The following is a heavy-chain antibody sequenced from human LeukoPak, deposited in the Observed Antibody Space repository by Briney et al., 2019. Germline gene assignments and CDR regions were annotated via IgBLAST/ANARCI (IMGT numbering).Heavy chain of an antibody. V-gene: IGHV3-21*01. D-gene: IGHD3-16*01. Sequence: GGSLKLSCAASGLPFSRYSMNWVRQAPGEGPEWVSSITSSSSNKDYVDSVKGRFTVSRDNAKNSLYLQMDSLRVEDTAVYYCARDPPSRGTRYFDYWGQGTLVTVSS. CDR3: ARDPPSRGTRYFDY. CDR1: GLPFSRYS. J-gene: IGHJ4*02. CDR2: ITSSSSNK.